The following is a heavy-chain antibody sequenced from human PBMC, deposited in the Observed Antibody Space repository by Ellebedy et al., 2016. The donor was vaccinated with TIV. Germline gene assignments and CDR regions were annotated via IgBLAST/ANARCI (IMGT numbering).Heavy chain of an antibody. CDR3: AKGLYYYDSSGYYYFDY. D-gene: IGHD3-22*01. CDR1: GFTFNNYA. CDR2: ISHTGSRA. Sequence: GESLKISCAASGFTFNNYAMSWVRQAPGKGLEWVSTISHTGSRAYYANSVEGRFIISRDNSKKTLYLQMNSLRAEDTAVYYCAKGLYYYDSSGYYYFDYWGQGTLVTVSS. V-gene: IGHV3-23*01. J-gene: IGHJ4*02.